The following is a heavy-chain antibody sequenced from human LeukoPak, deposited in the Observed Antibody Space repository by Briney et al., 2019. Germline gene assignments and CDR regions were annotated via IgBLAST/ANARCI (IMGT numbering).Heavy chain of an antibody. CDR3: AKRGIQLWLPLDS. CDR1: GFTFSSYA. D-gene: IGHD5-18*01. J-gene: IGHJ5*01. Sequence: QTGGSLRLSCAASGFTFSSYAMSWVRQAPGKGLEWVSAISGSGGSTYYADSVKGRFTISRDNSKNTLYLQMNSLRVEDTAVYYCAKRGIQLWLPLDSWGQGTLVTVSS. V-gene: IGHV3-23*01. CDR2: ISGSGGST.